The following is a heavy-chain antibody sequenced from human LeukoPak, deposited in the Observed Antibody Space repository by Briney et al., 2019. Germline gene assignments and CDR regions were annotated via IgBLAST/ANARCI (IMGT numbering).Heavy chain of an antibody. CDR2: IYYSGST. D-gene: IGHD3-22*01. J-gene: IGHJ3*02. CDR1: GGSISSGGYY. Sequence: SETLSLTCTVSGGSISSGGYYWSWIRQHPGKGLEWIGYIYYSGSTYYNPSLKSRVTISVDTSKNQFSLKLSSVTAADTAVYYCARSPFLSFYYDSTVTGASDIWGQGTMVTVSS. V-gene: IGHV4-31*03. CDR3: ARSPFLSFYYDSTVTGASDI.